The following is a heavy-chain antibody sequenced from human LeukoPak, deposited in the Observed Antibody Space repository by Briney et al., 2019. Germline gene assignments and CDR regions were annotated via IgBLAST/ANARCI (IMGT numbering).Heavy chain of an antibody. V-gene: IGHV4-59*08. Sequence: SETLSLTCNVSGGSISSYQWSWIRQPPGKGLEWIGYIYYSGGTNYNPSLKSRVTISVDTSKNQFSLNLSSVTAADTAVYYCARHQGGTYYYDAFDIWGQGTMVTVSS. CDR2: IYYSGGT. CDR1: GGSISSYQ. D-gene: IGHD1-26*01. CDR3: ARHQGGTYYYDAFDI. J-gene: IGHJ3*02.